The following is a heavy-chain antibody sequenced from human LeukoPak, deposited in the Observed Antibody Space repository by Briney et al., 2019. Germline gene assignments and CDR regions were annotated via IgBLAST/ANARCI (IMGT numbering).Heavy chain of an antibody. Sequence: GGSLRLSCAASGFIVSSNYMGWVRQAPGKGLEWVSLIYSGDRTYYADSVKGRFTISRDNAKNSLYLQMNSLRAEDTAVYYCARTYGSGSYYKPLDYWGQGTLVTVSS. CDR1: GFIVSSNY. D-gene: IGHD3-10*01. J-gene: IGHJ4*02. V-gene: IGHV3-66*01. CDR2: IYSGDRT. CDR3: ARTYGSGSYYKPLDY.